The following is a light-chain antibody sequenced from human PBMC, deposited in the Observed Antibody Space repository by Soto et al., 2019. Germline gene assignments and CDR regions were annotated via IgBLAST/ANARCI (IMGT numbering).Light chain of an antibody. CDR1: NFNVKNNY. Sequence: QSVLTQPPSLSGTPGQRVTISCSGSNFNVKNNYVYWYQQFAGTAPKLLIYSNNLRPSGVPDRFSGSKSGSSASLAISGLRPEDEDDYYCASWDDSLSETVFGGGTQLTVL. J-gene: IGLJ7*01. CDR3: ASWDDSLSETV. CDR2: SNN. V-gene: IGLV1-47*01.